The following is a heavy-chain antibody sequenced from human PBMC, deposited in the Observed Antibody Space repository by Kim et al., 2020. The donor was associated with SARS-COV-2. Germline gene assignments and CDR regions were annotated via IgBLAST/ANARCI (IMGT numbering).Heavy chain of an antibody. V-gene: IGHV2-5*01. CDR1: GFSLSTSGVG. CDR3: AHQGHQNWNYADFRGAFDY. J-gene: IGHJ4*02. D-gene: IGHD1-7*01. Sequence: SGPTLVQPTQTLTLTCTFSGFSLSTSGVGVGWIRQPPGKALEWLALIYWNDDKRYSPSLKSRLTITKDTSKNQVVLTMTNMDPVDTATYYCAHQGHQNWNYADFRGAFDYWGQGTLVTVSS. CDR2: IYWNDDK.